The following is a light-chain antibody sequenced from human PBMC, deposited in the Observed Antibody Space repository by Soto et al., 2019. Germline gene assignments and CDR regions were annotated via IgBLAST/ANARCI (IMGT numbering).Light chain of an antibody. Sequence: EIGLYQSACTLSLYPGERATLSCWASQSITYNYLAWYQQKPGQAPRLLISGTSSRATGIPDRFSGSGSGTDFTLTISRLEPEDFAVYYCQQYGSSFPTFGQGTKVDIK. CDR2: GTS. J-gene: IGKJ1*01. CDR1: QSITYNY. V-gene: IGKV3-20*01. CDR3: QQYGSSFPT.